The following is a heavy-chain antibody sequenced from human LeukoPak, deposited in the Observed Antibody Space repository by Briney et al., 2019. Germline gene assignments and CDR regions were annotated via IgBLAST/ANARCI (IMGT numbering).Heavy chain of an antibody. J-gene: IGHJ6*02. D-gene: IGHD3-3*01. Sequence: PSETLSLTCTVSGGSISSGGYYWSWIRQPPGKGLEWIGEINHSGSTNYNPSLKSRVTISVDTSKNQFSLKLSSVTAADTAVYYCARGDYDFWSGYYTPPWYYGMDVWGQGTTVTVSS. V-gene: IGHV4-39*07. CDR1: GGSISSGGYY. CDR3: ARGDYDFWSGYYTPPWYYGMDV. CDR2: INHSGST.